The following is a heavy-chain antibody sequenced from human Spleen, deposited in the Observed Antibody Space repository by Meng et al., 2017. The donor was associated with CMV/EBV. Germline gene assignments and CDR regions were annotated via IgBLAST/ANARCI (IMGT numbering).Heavy chain of an antibody. Sequence: GGSLRLSCAASGFTFSNYAMSWVRQAPGKGLEWVSTIYSGATSTYYADSVKGRFTISRDNSKNTLYLQMNSLRADDTALYYCARASRRSSTTCFGYWGQGTLVTVSS. CDR1: GFTFSNYA. CDR3: ARASRRSSTTCFGY. V-gene: IGHV3-23*03. CDR2: IYSGATST. D-gene: IGHD2-2*01. J-gene: IGHJ4*02.